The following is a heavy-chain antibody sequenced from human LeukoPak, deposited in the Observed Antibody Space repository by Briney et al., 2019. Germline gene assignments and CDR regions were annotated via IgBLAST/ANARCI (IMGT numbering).Heavy chain of an antibody. CDR1: GGSISNRSYY. CDR3: ARRGGYYDSSGYYFDP. Sequence: SETLSLTCTVSGGSISNRSYYWGWLRQPPGKGREWIGSIYYSGSTYYNPSLKSRITISIDTSEYQFSLKLSSVTAADTAVYYCARRGGYYDSSGYYFDPWGQGTLVTVSS. J-gene: IGHJ5*02. CDR2: IYYSGST. V-gene: IGHV4-39*01. D-gene: IGHD3-22*01.